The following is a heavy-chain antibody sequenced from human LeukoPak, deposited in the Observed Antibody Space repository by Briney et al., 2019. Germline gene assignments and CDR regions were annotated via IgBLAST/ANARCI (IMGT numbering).Heavy chain of an antibody. D-gene: IGHD6-19*01. Sequence: GGSLRLSCAASGFTFSSYWMSWVRQAPGKGLEWVANIKQDGSEKYYVDSVKGRFTISRDNAKNSLYLQMNSLRAEDTAVYYCARLPLIAAVAGTGVHYYYYGMDVWGQGTTVTVSS. CDR1: GFTFSSYW. CDR2: IKQDGSEK. J-gene: IGHJ6*02. V-gene: IGHV3-7*01. CDR3: ARLPLIAAVAGTGVHYYYYGMDV.